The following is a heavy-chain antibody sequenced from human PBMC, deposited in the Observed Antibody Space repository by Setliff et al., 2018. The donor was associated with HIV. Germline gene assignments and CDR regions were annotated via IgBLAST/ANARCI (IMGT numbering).Heavy chain of an antibody. CDR3: ATRPADSKWYGVFDY. J-gene: IGHJ4*02. CDR1: GGSISSHY. D-gene: IGHD6-13*01. Sequence: LSLTCTVSGGSISSHYWSWIRQSPGKGLEWIGYIYTSGITNYNPSLKSRVTISVDTSTNQFSLKLNSVTAADTAVYYCATRPADSKWYGVFDYWGQGTLVTVSS. V-gene: IGHV4-4*09. CDR2: IYTSGIT.